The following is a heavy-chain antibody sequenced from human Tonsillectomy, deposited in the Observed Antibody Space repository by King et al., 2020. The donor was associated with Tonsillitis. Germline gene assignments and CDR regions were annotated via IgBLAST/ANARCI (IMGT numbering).Heavy chain of an antibody. J-gene: IGHJ6*02. CDR2: ISYDGSNK. Sequence: VQLVESGGGVVQPGKSLRLSCAASGFTFSIYAMHWVRQAPGKGLEWVAVISYDGSNKYYADSVKGPFTISRDNSRNTLYLQMNSLRAEDTAVYYCARGRGQLLVQYYGMDVWGQGTTVTVSS. CDR3: ARGRGQLLVQYYGMDV. CDR1: GFTFSIYA. D-gene: IGHD6-13*01. V-gene: IGHV3-30-3*01.